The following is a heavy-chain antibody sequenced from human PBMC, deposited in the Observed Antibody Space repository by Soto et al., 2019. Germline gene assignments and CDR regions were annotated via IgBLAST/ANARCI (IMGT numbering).Heavy chain of an antibody. CDR3: ARAGFNYGVYYYYYYMDV. J-gene: IGHJ6*03. Sequence: PSETLSLTCTVSGGSISSGGYYWSWIRQHPGKGLEWIGYIYYSGSTYYNPSLKSRVTISVDTSKNQFSLKLSSVTAADTAVYYCARAGFNYGVYYYYYYMDVWGKGTTVTVSS. CDR1: GGSISSGGYY. CDR2: IYYSGST. D-gene: IGHD4-17*01. V-gene: IGHV4-31*03.